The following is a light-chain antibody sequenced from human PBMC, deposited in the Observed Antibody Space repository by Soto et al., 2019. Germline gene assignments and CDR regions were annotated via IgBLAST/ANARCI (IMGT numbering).Light chain of an antibody. CDR1: SSNIGAGYD. V-gene: IGLV1-40*01. J-gene: IGLJ1*01. CDR3: QSYDGSLDV. CDR2: GNS. Sequence: QAVLTQPPSVSGAPGQSVTISCTGSSSNIGAGYDVHWYQQFPGAAHKLLIYGNSNRPSGVPDRFSGSKSGTSASLAISGLLAEDEADYYCQSYDGSLDVFGSGTKLTVL.